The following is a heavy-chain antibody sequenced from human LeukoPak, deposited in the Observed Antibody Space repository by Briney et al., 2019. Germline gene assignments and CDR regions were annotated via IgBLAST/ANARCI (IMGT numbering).Heavy chain of an antibody. CDR1: GGSISSTN. CDR3: AKGRMTVLYYFDY. CDR2: IWYDGSNK. Sequence: LSLTCAVSGGSISSTNWWSWVRQAPGKGLEWVAVIWYDGSNKYYADSVKGRFTISRDNSKNTLYLQMNSLRAEDTAVYYCAKGRMTVLYYFDYWGQGTLVTVSS. D-gene: IGHD2/OR15-2a*01. V-gene: IGHV3-33*06. J-gene: IGHJ4*02.